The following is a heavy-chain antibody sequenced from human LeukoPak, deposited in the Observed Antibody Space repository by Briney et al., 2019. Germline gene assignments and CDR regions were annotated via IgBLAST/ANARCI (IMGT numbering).Heavy chain of an antibody. CDR1: GGSMSGYY. CDR3: ASGVIITRDEAFDI. V-gene: IGHV4-59*01. CDR2: IYSSGST. Sequence: PSETLSLTCTVSGGSMSGYYWSWIRQSPGKGLEWIGYIYSSGSTNYNPSLKSRVTISLDMPKNQFSLKLSSLTAADTALYYCASGVIITRDEAFDIWGQGTMVTVSS. D-gene: IGHD3-22*01. J-gene: IGHJ3*02.